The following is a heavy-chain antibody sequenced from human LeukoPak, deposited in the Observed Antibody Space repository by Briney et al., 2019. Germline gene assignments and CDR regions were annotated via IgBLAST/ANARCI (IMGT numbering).Heavy chain of an antibody. CDR1: GFTFASYA. CDR3: ARDPNRGAILLAY. V-gene: IGHV3-30*04. Sequence: PGGSLRLSCAASGFTFASYAMHWVRQTPGKGLEWLAVISFDGSNKYYADSVKGRTTISRDNSKNTLYLEVNKLTSEDTAIYYCARDPNRGAILLAYWGQGTLVTVSS. CDR2: ISFDGSNK. J-gene: IGHJ4*02. D-gene: IGHD3-16*01.